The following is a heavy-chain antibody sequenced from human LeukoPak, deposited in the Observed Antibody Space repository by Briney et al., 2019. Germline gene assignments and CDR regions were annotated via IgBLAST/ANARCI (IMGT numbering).Heavy chain of an antibody. Sequence: GGSLRLSCAASGFSFSSYWMYWVRQAPGKGLVWVSRISPTGSTTSYADSVKGRFTVSRDNAKNTLYLQVNNLRAEDTAVYYCARGPNSNWSGLDFWGQGTLLTVSS. CDR1: GFSFSSYW. D-gene: IGHD6-6*01. J-gene: IGHJ4*02. CDR2: ISPTGSTT. V-gene: IGHV3-74*01. CDR3: ARGPNSNWSGLDF.